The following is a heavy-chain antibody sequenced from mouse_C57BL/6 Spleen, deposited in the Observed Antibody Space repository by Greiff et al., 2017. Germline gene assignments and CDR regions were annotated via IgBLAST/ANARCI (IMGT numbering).Heavy chain of an antibody. D-gene: IGHD2-5*01. CDR1: GYTFTSYW. J-gene: IGHJ4*01. CDR2: IDPSDSYT. Sequence: QVQLQQPGAELVKPGASVKLSCKASGYTFTSYWLQWVKQRPGQGLEWIGEIDPSDSYTNYNQKFKGKATLTVDTSSRTAYMQLSSLTSEDSAVYYCARADSNHAMDYWGQGTSVTVSS. CDR3: ARADSNHAMDY. V-gene: IGHV1-50*01.